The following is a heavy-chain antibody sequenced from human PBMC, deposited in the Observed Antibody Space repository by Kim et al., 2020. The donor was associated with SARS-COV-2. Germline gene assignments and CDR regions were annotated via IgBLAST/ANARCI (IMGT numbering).Heavy chain of an antibody. Sequence: SQTLSLTCAISGDSVSSNSAAWNWIRQSPSRGLEWLGRTYYRSKWYNDYAVSVKSRITINPDTSKNQFSLQLNSVTPEDTAVYYCARDRDYSSSWSKYAFDIWGQGTMVTVSS. J-gene: IGHJ3*02. CDR1: GDSVSSNSAA. V-gene: IGHV6-1*01. CDR3: ARDRDYSSSWSKYAFDI. D-gene: IGHD6-13*01. CDR2: TYYRSKWYN.